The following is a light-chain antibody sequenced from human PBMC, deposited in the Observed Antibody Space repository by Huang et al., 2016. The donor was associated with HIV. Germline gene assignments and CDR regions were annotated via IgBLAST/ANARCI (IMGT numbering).Light chain of an antibody. J-gene: IGKJ4*01. CDR3: QQFDNSLT. CDR2: DAF. V-gene: IGKV1-33*01. Sequence: DIQMTQSPSSLSASVGDRVTITCQASQDIRNHLNWSQQKPGKAPNLLIYDAFSLQTGVPSRFSGSGSGTDYTLIISSLQPEDFATYYCQQFDNSLTFGAGTKVEIK. CDR1: QDIRNH.